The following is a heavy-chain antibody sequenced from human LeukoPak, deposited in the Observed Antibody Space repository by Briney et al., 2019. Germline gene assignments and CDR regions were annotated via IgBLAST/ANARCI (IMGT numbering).Heavy chain of an antibody. CDR2: IYTSGST. Sequence: PSETLSLTCTVSGGSISSYYWSWIRQPAGKGLEWIGRIYTSGSTNYNPSLKSRVTISLDTSNNQFSLKLTSVTAADTAVYYCARFFDSWGQGTLVIVSS. CDR3: ARFFDS. J-gene: IGHJ4*02. V-gene: IGHV4-4*07. CDR1: GGSISSYY.